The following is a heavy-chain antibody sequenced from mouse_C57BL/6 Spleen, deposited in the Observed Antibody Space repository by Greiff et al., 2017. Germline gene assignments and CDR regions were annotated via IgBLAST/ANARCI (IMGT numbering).Heavy chain of an antibody. J-gene: IGHJ2*01. CDR2: IYPGSGST. CDR3: ASAYDYDGDFDY. V-gene: IGHV1-55*01. D-gene: IGHD2-4*01. Sequence: QVQLQQPGAELVKPGASVKTSCKASGYTFTSYWITWVKQRPGQGLEWIGDIYPGSGSTNYNEKFKSKATLTVDTSSSTAYMQLSSLTSEDSAVYYCASAYDYDGDFDYWGQGTTLTVSS. CDR1: GYTFTSYW.